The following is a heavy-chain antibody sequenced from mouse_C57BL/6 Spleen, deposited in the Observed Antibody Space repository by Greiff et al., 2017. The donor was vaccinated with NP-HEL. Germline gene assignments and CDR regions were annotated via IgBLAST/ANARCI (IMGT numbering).Heavy chain of an antibody. CDR1: GYAFSSSW. D-gene: IGHD2-5*01. V-gene: IGHV1-82*01. J-gene: IGHJ3*01. CDR2: IYPGDGDT. Sequence: VQLQQSGPELVKPGASVKISCKASGYAFSSSWMNWVKQRPGKGLEWIGRIYPGDGDTNYNGKFKGKATLTADKSSSTAYMQLSSLTSEDSAVYFCATYYSNDGPFAYWGQGTLVTVSA. CDR3: ATYYSNDGPFAY.